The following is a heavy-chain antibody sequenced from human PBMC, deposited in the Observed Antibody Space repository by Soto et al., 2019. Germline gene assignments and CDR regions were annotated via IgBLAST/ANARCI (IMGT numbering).Heavy chain of an antibody. D-gene: IGHD3-10*02. Sequence: KGLAWIGYIYYSGSTNYNPSLKSRVTISVDTSKNQFSLKLSSVTAAETFFFFQAEDGIRDVRSVSAFLLNRSSDL. V-gene: IGHV4-59*01. CDR3: AEDGIRDVRSVSAFLLNRSSDL. CDR2: IYYSGST. J-gene: IGHJ2*01.